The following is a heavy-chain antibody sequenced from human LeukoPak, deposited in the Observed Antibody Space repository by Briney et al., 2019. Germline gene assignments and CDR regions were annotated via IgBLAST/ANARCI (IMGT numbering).Heavy chain of an antibody. CDR1: GVSISSYY. Sequence: PSETLSLTCTVSGVSISSYYWSWLRQPPGKGLEGVGYIYYSGSTNYNPSLKSRVTISVDTSKNQFSLRLSSVTAADTAVYYCARGKHGMDVWGQGTTVTVSS. CDR3: ARGKHGMDV. V-gene: IGHV4-59*01. CDR2: IYYSGST. J-gene: IGHJ6*02.